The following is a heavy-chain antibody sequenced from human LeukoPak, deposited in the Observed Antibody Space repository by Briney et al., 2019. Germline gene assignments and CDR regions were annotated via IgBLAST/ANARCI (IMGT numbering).Heavy chain of an antibody. CDR3: ARRLRWTSYYMDV. Sequence: GSLRLSCAASDFTFSTYGMSWIRQPPGKGLEWIGEINHSGSTNYNPSLKSRVTISVDTSKNQFSLKLSSVTAADTAVYYCARRLRWTSYYMDVWGKGTTVTISS. V-gene: IGHV4-34*01. J-gene: IGHJ6*03. CDR2: INHSGST. D-gene: IGHD4-23*01. CDR1: DFTFSTYG.